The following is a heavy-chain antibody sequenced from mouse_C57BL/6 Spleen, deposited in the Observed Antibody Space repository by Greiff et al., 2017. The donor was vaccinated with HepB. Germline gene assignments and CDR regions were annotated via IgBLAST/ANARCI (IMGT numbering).Heavy chain of an antibody. D-gene: IGHD2-12*01. CDR1: GFTFSSYA. CDR2: ISDGGSYT. J-gene: IGHJ4*01. V-gene: IGHV5-4*01. Sequence: EVMLVESGGGLVKPGGSLKLSCAASGFTFSSYAMSWVRQTPEKRLEWVATISDGGSYTYYPDNVKGRFTISRDNAKNNLYLQMSHLKSEDTAMYYCAREGRYEDAMDYWGQGTSVTVSS. CDR3: AREGRYEDAMDY.